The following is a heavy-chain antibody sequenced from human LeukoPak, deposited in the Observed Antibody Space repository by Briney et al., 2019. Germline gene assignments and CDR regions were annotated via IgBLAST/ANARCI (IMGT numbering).Heavy chain of an antibody. CDR3: TTLGGYGYILDY. V-gene: IGHV3-15*07. D-gene: IGHD5-18*01. Sequence: KTGGSLRLSCAASGFTFSNAWMNWVRQAPGKGLEWVGRIKSKTDGGTTDYAAPVKGRFTISSDDSKNTLYLQMNSLKTEDTAVYYCTTLGGYGYILDYWGQGTLVTVSS. CDR2: IKSKTDGGTT. J-gene: IGHJ4*02. CDR1: GFTFSNAW.